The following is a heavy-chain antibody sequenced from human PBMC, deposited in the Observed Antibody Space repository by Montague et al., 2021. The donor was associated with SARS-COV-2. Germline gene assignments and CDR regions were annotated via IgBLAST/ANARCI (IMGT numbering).Heavy chain of an antibody. V-gene: IGHV4-59*08. Sequence: SETLSLTCTVSGDSISNYYWSWIRQPPGKGLEWIAYIYFSGSTNYNPSLESRVSISVITSRNQLSLRLRSVTAADTAVYYCARRSGYYDRSGYYDYWGQGTLVTASS. CDR2: IYFSGST. J-gene: IGHJ4*02. CDR1: GDSISNYY. D-gene: IGHD3-22*01. CDR3: ARRSGYYDRSGYYDY.